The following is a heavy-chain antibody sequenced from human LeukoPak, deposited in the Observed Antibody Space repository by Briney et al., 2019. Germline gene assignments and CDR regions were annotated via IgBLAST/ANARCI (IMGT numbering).Heavy chain of an antibody. V-gene: IGHV4-34*01. J-gene: IGHJ4*02. CDR3: ARVGITMVRGRAYYFDY. CDR1: GFTVSSNY. CDR2: INHSGST. D-gene: IGHD3-10*01. Sequence: PGGSLRLSCAASGFTVSSNYMSWVRQPPGKGLEWIGEINHSGSTNYNPSLKSRVTISVDTSKNQFSLKLSSVTAADTAVYYCARVGITMVRGRAYYFDYWGQGTLVTVSS.